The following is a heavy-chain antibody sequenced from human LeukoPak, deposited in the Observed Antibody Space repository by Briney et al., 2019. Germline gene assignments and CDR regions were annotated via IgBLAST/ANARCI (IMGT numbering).Heavy chain of an antibody. CDR3: AKSEATYYDFWSGWIDAFDI. Sequence: GGSLTLSCALSGFTLSRYAMLWVRQAPGRGVVWVAVISYVGSNKYYADSVKGRFTISRDSSKNSLYLQMNSLRAEDTAVYYCAKSEATYYDFWSGWIDAFDIWGQGTMVTVSS. CDR1: GFTLSRYA. CDR2: ISYVGSNK. V-gene: IGHV3-30-3*02. D-gene: IGHD3-3*01. J-gene: IGHJ3*02.